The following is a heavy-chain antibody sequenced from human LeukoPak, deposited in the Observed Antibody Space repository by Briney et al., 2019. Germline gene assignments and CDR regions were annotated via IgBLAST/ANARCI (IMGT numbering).Heavy chain of an antibody. D-gene: IGHD3-10*01. J-gene: IGHJ4*02. CDR3: ARERTQGDLDY. V-gene: IGHV1-18*01. CDR2: ISAHNGKT. Sequence: ASVKVSCKASGYTFTSYGIIWVRQAPGQGLEWMGWISAHNGKTNSAQKLQGRVSMTTDTSTSTVNMELRSLRSDDTAVYYCARERTQGDLDYWGQGTLVTVSS. CDR1: GYTFTSYG.